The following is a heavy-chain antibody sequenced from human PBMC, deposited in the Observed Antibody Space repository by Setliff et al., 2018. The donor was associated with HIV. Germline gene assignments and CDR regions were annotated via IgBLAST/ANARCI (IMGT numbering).Heavy chain of an antibody. J-gene: IGHJ4*02. Sequence: GASVKVSCKASGYTFTSYGISWLRQAPGQGLEWMGWISGYSGNTNYAQKFQDRVTMTTDTPTSTAYMELRSLRSDDTAVYYCAREESSGHEDYWGPGTLVTVSS. CDR3: AREESSGHEDY. D-gene: IGHD2-15*01. CDR2: ISGYSGNT. CDR1: GYTFTSYG. V-gene: IGHV1-18*01.